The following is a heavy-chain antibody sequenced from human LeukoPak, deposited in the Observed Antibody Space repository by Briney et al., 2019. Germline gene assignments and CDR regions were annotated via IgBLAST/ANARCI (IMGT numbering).Heavy chain of an antibody. V-gene: IGHV4-30-4*08. J-gene: IGHJ4*02. CDR3: ASSRRSARLQFDY. CDR2: IYYSGST. CDR1: GGSISSGDYY. D-gene: IGHD4-11*01. Sequence: SETLSLTXTVSGGSISSGDYYWSWIRQPPGKGLEWIGYIYYSGSTYYNPSLKSRVTISVDTSKNQFSLKLSSVTAADTAVYYCASSRRSARLQFDYWGQGILVTVSS.